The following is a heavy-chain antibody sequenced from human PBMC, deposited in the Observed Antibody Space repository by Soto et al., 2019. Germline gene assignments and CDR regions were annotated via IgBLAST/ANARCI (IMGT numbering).Heavy chain of an antibody. CDR1: GYTFTSYA. V-gene: IGHV1-3*01. Sequence: ASVKVSCKASGYTFTSYAMHWVRQAPGQRLEWMGWINAGNGNTKYSQKFQGRVTITRDTSASTAYMELSSLRSEDTAVYYCARDWLERGNELRYFDWSPIVYYMDVWGKGTTVTVSS. CDR2: INAGNGNT. D-gene: IGHD3-9*01. J-gene: IGHJ6*03. CDR3: ARDWLERGNELRYFDWSPIVYYMDV.